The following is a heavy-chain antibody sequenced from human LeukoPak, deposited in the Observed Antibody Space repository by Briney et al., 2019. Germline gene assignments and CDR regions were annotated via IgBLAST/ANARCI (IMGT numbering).Heavy chain of an antibody. CDR3: ARDMDYYGSSGFDY. CDR2: IYYSGST. D-gene: IGHD3-22*01. V-gene: IGHV4-59*08. Sequence: SETLSLTCTVSGGSISSYYWSWIRQPPGKGLEWIGYIYYSGSTNYNPSLKSRVTISVDTSKNQFSLKLSSVTAADTAVYYCARDMDYYGSSGFDYWGQGTLVTVSS. J-gene: IGHJ4*02. CDR1: GGSISSYY.